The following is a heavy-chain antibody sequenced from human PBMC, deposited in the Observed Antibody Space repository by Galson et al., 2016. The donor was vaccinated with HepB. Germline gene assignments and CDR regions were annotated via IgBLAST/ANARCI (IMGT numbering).Heavy chain of an antibody. CDR1: GFIFRNYG. CDR2: IWSDGNLQ. D-gene: IGHD2-21*02. J-gene: IGHJ4*01. CDR3: ARESGYCCAYCYDYYFAY. V-gene: IGHV3-33*01. Sequence: SLRLSCAASGFIFRNYGFHWVRQAPGKGLEWLAVIWSDGNLQYYADSVKGRFTISRDSSKNTLYLQMSSLRADDTAVYYCARESGYCCAYCYDYYFAYWGHGTLVAVSS.